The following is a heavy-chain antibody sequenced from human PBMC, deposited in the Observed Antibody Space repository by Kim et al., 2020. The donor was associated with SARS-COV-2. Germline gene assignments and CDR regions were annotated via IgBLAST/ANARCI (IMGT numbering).Heavy chain of an antibody. CDR3: AKGDYYDSSGFTYDAFDI. V-gene: IGHV3-33*06. Sequence: GGSLRLSCAASGFTFSSYAMHWVRQAPGKGLEWVAVIWYDGSNKYYADSVKGRFTISRDNSKNTLYLQMNSLRAEDTAVYYCAKGDYYDSSGFTYDAFDIWGQGTMVTVSS. J-gene: IGHJ3*02. CDR1: GFTFSSYA. D-gene: IGHD3-22*01. CDR2: IWYDGSNK.